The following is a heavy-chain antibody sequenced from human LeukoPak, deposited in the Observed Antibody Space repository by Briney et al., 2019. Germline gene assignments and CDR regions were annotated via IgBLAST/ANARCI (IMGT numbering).Heavy chain of an antibody. CDR2: ISYDGSNK. CDR3: ATPGGGIHTLFDI. V-gene: IGHV3-30*03. Sequence: QSGGSLRLSCAASGFTFSSSGMHWVRQAPGKGLEWVAVISYDGSNKYYADSVKGRFTISRDNSKNTLYLQMNSLRAEDTAVYYCATPGGGIHTLFDIWGQGTMVTVSS. D-gene: IGHD6-13*01. J-gene: IGHJ3*02. CDR1: GFTFSSSG.